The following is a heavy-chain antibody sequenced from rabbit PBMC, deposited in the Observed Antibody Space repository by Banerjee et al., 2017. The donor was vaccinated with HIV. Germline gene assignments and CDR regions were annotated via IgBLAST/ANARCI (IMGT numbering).Heavy chain of an antibody. Sequence: QEQLEESGGDLVQPEGSLTLTCKASGSDISSNAMCWVRQAPGKGLEWIACINTSSGTTVYATWAKGRFTISRTSSTTVALQMTSLTAADTATYFCARDLTGVIGWNFGLWGPGTLVTVS. V-gene: IGHV1S45*01. CDR2: INTSSGTT. CDR1: GSDISSNA. CDR3: ARDLTGVIGWNFGL. J-gene: IGHJ4*01. D-gene: IGHD1-1*01.